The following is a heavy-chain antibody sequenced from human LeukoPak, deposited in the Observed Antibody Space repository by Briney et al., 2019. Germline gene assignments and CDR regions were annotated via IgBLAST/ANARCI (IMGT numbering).Heavy chain of an antibody. J-gene: IGHJ5*02. D-gene: IGHD3-22*01. CDR3: ATETPYYYDSGGSPFDP. V-gene: IGHV1-24*01. CDR1: GYTLTELS. Sequence: ASVKVSCKVSGYTLTELSMHWVRQAPGKGLEWMGGFDPEDGETIYAQKFQGRVTMTEDTSTDTAYMELSGLRSEDTAVYYCATETPYYYDSGGSPFDPWGQGTLVTVSS. CDR2: FDPEDGET.